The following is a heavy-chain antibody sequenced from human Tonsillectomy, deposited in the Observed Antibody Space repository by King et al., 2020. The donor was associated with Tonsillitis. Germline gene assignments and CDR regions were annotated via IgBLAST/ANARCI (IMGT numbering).Heavy chain of an antibody. CDR3: ATFWSGYFDH. D-gene: IGHD3-3*01. CDR1: GFTFSSYW. CDR2: IRQDGSDK. Sequence: VQLVESGGGLVQPGGSLRLSCAASGFTFSSYWMAWVRQAPGKGLEWVANIRQDGSDKYYVDSVQGRFTFSRDNAKNSLYLQMNSLRADDTAVYYCATFWSGYFDHWGQGTLVTVSS. V-gene: IGHV3-7*01. J-gene: IGHJ4*02.